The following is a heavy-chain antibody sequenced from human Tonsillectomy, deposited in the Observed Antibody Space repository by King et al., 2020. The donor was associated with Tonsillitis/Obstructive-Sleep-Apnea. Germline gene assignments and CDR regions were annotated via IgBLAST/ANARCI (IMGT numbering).Heavy chain of an antibody. CDR3: ARGRRYCSSTSCYSRGEYYYGMYV. J-gene: IGHJ6*01. CDR2: ISSSGSTI. Sequence: VQLVESGGGLVQPGGSLRLSCAASGFTFSSYDMNWVRQAPGKGLEWVSYISSSGSTIYYADSVKGRFTISRDNAKNSLYLQMNSLRAEDTAVYYCARGRRYCSSTSCYSRGEYYYGMYVWGQGTTVTVSS. V-gene: IGHV3-48*03. D-gene: IGHD2-2*01. CDR1: GFTFSSYD.